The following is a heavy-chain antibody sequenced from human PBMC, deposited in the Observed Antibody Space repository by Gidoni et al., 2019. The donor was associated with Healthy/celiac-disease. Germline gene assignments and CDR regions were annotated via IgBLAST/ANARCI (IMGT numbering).Heavy chain of an antibody. CDR1: GYTFTSYD. J-gene: IGHJ4*02. V-gene: IGHV1-8*01. CDR3: ARGHKFRRGYSGYEPHGRGYYFDY. D-gene: IGHD5-12*01. Sequence: QVQLVQSGAEVKKPGASVKVSCKASGYTFTSYDINWVRQATGQGLEWMGWMNPNSGNTGYAQKFQGRVTMTRNTSISTAYMELSSLRSEDTAVYYCARGHKFRRGYSGYEPHGRGYYFDYWGQGTLVTVSS. CDR2: MNPNSGNT.